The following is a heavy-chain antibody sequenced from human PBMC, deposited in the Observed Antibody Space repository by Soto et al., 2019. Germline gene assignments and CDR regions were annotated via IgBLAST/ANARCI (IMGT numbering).Heavy chain of an antibody. CDR2: IYWDDDK. J-gene: IGHJ6*02. Sequence: QITLKESGPTLVKPTQTLTLTCTFSGFSLSTSGVGVGWIRQPPGKALEWLALIYWDDDKRYSPSLKSRLTITKDTSKNQVVLTMTNMDHVDTDTYYCAHPSSYSSNWYGYYYYGMDVWGQGTRVTVSS. V-gene: IGHV2-5*02. CDR1: GFSLSTSGVG. D-gene: IGHD6-13*01. CDR3: AHPSSYSSNWYGYYYYGMDV.